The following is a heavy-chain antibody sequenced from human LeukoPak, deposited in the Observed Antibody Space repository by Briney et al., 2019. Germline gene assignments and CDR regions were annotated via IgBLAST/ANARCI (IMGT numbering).Heavy chain of an antibody. Sequence: GGSLRLSCAAPGFTFSSYSMNWVRQAPGKGLEWVSSISSSSSYIYYADSVKGRFTISRDNAKNSLYLQMNSLRAEDTAVYYCARDVRGSYSGDYWGQGTLVTVSS. J-gene: IGHJ4*02. V-gene: IGHV3-21*01. CDR3: ARDVRGSYSGDY. CDR2: ISSSSSYI. D-gene: IGHD1-26*01. CDR1: GFTFSSYS.